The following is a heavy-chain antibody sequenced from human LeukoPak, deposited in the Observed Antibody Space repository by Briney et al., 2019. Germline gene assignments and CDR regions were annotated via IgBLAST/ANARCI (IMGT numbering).Heavy chain of an antibody. CDR3: ARHTRDYYGSGSYDSWWNYMDV. CDR2: IYPGDSDT. V-gene: IGHV5-51*01. CDR1: GYSFTNYW. D-gene: IGHD3-10*01. Sequence: GESLKISCKGSGYSFTNYWIVWVRQMPGKGLEWMGSIYPGDSDTRYSPSFQGLVSISADKSISTAYLQWSSLKASDTAMYYCARHTRDYYGSGSYDSWWNYMDVWGKGTTVTVSS. J-gene: IGHJ6*03.